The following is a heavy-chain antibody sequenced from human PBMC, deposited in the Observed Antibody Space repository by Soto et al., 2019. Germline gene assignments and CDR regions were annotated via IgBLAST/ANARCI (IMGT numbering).Heavy chain of an antibody. CDR1: GFTFSSYA. D-gene: IGHD1-26*01. V-gene: IGHV3-30-3*01. CDR2: ISYDGSNK. Sequence: GGSLRLSCAASGFTFSSYAMHWVRQAPGKGLEWVAVISYDGSNKYYADSVKGRFTISRDNSKNTLYLQMNSLRAEDTAVYYCATVGTGSYHWLDPWGQGTLVTVSS. CDR3: ATVGTGSYHWLDP. J-gene: IGHJ5*02.